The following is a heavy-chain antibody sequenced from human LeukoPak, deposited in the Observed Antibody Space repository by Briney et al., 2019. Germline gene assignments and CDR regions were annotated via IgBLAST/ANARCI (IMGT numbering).Heavy chain of an antibody. V-gene: IGHV4-34*01. CDR2: IHHSGST. Sequence: SETPSLTCAVYVESFSDHYWTWLRQPPGKGLEWIGEIHHSGSTTYRLSPRSRVTISVDRSKNQFSLKLTSVTAADTAVYYCARSPATSWSNFDYWGQGSLVTVSS. J-gene: IGHJ4*02. CDR3: ARSPATSWSNFDY. CDR1: VESFSDHY. D-gene: IGHD2-2*01.